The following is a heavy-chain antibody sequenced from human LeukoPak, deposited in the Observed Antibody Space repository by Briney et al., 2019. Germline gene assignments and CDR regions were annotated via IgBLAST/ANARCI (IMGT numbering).Heavy chain of an antibody. J-gene: IGHJ4*02. D-gene: IGHD6-13*01. CDR1: GASISSSSYY. CDR2: IYYSGST. CDR3: ARGGSSWYDYFGY. Sequence: SETLSLTCTVSGASISSSSYYWGWIRQPPGKGLEWIGSIYYSGSTHYNPSLKSRVTISVDTSKNQFSLKLSYVTAEDTAVYYCARGGSSWYDYFGYWGQGTLVAVSS. V-gene: IGHV4-39*01.